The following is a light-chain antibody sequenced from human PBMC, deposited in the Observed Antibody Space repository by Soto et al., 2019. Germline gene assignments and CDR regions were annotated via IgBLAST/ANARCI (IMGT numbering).Light chain of an antibody. CDR3: LVFWGGVRV. J-gene: IGLJ1*01. Sequence: QAVVTHEPSLTVSPGGTVTLTCAPSTGAVTSGFYTSWFQQKPGQSPRALIYNTSKKHSWTPARFSGSLIGGKAVLTLSGVQPEDEADYYCLVFWGGVRVFWTGTKVTVL. CDR2: NTS. CDR1: TGAVTSGFY. V-gene: IGLV7-43*01.